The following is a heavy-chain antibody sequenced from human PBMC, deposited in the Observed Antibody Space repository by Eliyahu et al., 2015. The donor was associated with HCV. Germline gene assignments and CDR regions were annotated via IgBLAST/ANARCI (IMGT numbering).Heavy chain of an antibody. V-gene: IGHV3-23*01. J-gene: IGHJ4*02. D-gene: IGHD3-16*02. CDR1: GFSFSDYA. Sequence: EVHLLESGGGLVQPGGSLRLSCVASGFSFSDYAMSWVRQAPGQGLEWVSAVSSVMNSYYADSVKGRFTISRDNSKNTVYLEMNSLRAEDTALYYCAKSPHIVHCDFWGQGTLVTVSS. CDR3: AKSPHIVHCDF. CDR2: VSSVMNS.